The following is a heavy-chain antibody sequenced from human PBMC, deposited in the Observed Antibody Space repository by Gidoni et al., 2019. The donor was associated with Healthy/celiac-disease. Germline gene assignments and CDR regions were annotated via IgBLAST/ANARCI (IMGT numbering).Heavy chain of an antibody. CDR1: GFTFSSYA. D-gene: IGHD3-22*01. J-gene: IGHJ4*02. CDR3: AKVDDSSGYPHGPIDY. CDR2: ISGSGGST. V-gene: IGHV3-23*01. Sequence: EVQLLESGGGLVQPGGSLRLSCAASGFTFSSYAMSWVRQAPGKGLEWVSAISGSGGSTYYADSVKGRFTISRDNSKNTLYLQMNSLRAEDTAVYYCAKVDDSSGYPHGPIDYWGQGTLVTVSS.